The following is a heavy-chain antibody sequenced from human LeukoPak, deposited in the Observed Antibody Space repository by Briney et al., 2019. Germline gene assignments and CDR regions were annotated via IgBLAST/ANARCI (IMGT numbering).Heavy chain of an antibody. CDR2: ISYDGSNK. CDR3: AKDRLPYCSGGSCYNWFDP. Sequence: GGSLRLSCAASGFTFSSYAMHWVRQAPGKGLEWVAVISYDGSNKYYADSVKGRFTISRDNSKNTLYLQMNSLRAEDTAVYYCAKDRLPYCSGGSCYNWFDPWGQGTLVTVSS. CDR1: GFTFSSYA. J-gene: IGHJ5*02. V-gene: IGHV3-30*04. D-gene: IGHD2-15*01.